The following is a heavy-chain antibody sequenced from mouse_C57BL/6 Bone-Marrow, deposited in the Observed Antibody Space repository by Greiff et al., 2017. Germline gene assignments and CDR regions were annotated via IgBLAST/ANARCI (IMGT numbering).Heavy chain of an antibody. CDR1: GFTFSDYG. CDR3: ANPYYYGSSPFAY. J-gene: IGHJ3*01. V-gene: IGHV5-17*01. Sequence: EVKLMESGGGLVKPGGSLKLSCAASGFTFSDYGMHWVRQAPEKGLEWVAYISSGSSTIYYADTVKGRFTISRDNAKNTLFLQMTSLRSEDTAMYYCANPYYYGSSPFAYWGQGTLVTVSA. D-gene: IGHD1-1*01. CDR2: ISSGSSTI.